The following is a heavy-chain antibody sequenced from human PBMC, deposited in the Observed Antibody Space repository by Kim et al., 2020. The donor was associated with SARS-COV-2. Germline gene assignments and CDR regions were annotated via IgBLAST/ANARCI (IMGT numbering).Heavy chain of an antibody. V-gene: IGHV4-59*01. D-gene: IGHD1-26*01. CDR2: IYYSGST. CDR1: GGSISSYY. J-gene: IGHJ4*02. Sequence: SETLSLTCTVSGGSISSYYWSWIRQPPGKGLEWIGYIYYSGSTNYNPSLKSRVTISVDTSKNQFSLKLSSVTAADTAVYYCARGGGVIVGATSVWGQGTL. CDR3: ARGGGVIVGATSV.